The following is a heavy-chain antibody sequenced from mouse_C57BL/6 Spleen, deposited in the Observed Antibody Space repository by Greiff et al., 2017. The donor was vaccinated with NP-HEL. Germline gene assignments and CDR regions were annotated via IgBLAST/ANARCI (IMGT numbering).Heavy chain of an antibody. CDR1: GYTFTSYW. D-gene: IGHD2-1*01. J-gene: IGHJ4*01. Sequence: VQLQQPGAELVRPGTSVKLSCKASGYTFTSYWMHWVKQRPGQGLEWIGVIDPSDSYTNYNQKFKGKATLTVDTSSSTAYMQLSSLTSEDSAVYYCARDYGNYSYAMDYWGQGTSVTVSS. V-gene: IGHV1-59*01. CDR2: IDPSDSYT. CDR3: ARDYGNYSYAMDY.